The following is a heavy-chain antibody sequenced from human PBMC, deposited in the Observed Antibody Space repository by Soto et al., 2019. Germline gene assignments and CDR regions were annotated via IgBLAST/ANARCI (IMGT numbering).Heavy chain of an antibody. V-gene: IGHV4-38-2*02. CDR1: SYSIRNGYY. CDR2: IYHSGNT. Sequence: SETLSLTCTVSSYSIRNGYYWGWIRQHPGKGLEWIGTIYHSGNTYYNTSLKRRVTISVDASENHFSMKLSSVTAADTAVYYCARVGPYCGGDCYSPPPWGQGTLVTVSS. CDR3: ARVGPYCGGDCYSPPP. J-gene: IGHJ5*02. D-gene: IGHD2-21*02.